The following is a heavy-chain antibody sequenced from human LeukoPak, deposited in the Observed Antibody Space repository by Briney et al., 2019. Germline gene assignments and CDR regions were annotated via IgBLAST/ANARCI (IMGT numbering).Heavy chain of an antibody. Sequence: PGGSLRHSCAASGFTFSTSTMNWVRQAPGKGLEWVSAISGSGGSTYYADSVKGRFTISRDNSKNTLYLQMNSLRAEDTAVYYCAKLLVRGVIIGYFDYWGQGTLVTVSS. J-gene: IGHJ4*02. CDR3: AKLLVRGVIIGYFDY. CDR2: ISGSGGST. D-gene: IGHD3-10*01. V-gene: IGHV3-23*01. CDR1: GFTFSTST.